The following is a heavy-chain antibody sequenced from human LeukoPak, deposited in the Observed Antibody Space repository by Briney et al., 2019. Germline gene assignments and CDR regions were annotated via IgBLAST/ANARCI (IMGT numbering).Heavy chain of an antibody. CDR3: ARPFYQLLKKGYYFDY. CDR2: ISYDGSNK. CDR1: GFTFSNAW. V-gene: IGHV3-30-3*01. D-gene: IGHD2-2*01. J-gene: IGHJ4*02. Sequence: GGSLRLSCAASGFTFSNAWMSWVRQAPGKGLEWVAVISYDGSNKYYADSVKGRFTISRDNSKNTLYLQMNSLRAEDTAVYYCARPFYQLLKKGYYFDYWGQGTLVTVSS.